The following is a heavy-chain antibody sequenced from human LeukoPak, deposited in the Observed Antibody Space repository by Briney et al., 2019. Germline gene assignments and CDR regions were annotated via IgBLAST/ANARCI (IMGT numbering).Heavy chain of an antibody. CDR2: IIPIFGTA. CDR1: GGTFSSYA. V-gene: IGHV1-69*13. D-gene: IGHD3-3*01. CDR3: AGGPVDYDFWSGPAYGMDV. Sequence: SVKVSCKASGGTFSSYAISWVRQAPGQGLEWMGGIIPIFGTANYAQKFQGRVTITADESTSTAYMELSSLRSEDTAVYYCAGGPVDYDFWSGPAYGMDVWAKGPRSPSP. J-gene: IGHJ6*02.